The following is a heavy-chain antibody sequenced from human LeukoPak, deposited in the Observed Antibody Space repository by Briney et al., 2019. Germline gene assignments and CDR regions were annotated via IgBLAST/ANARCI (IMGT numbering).Heavy chain of an antibody. Sequence: GGSLRLSCAASGFTFSSYAMSWVRQAPGKGLEWVSAISGSGGSTYYADSVKGRFTISRDNSKNTLYLQMNSQRAEDTAVYYCAKDLLPGYYYDSSGYCDYWGQGTLVTVSS. CDR2: ISGSGGST. J-gene: IGHJ4*02. D-gene: IGHD3-22*01. CDR1: GFTFSSYA. CDR3: AKDLLPGYYYDSSGYCDY. V-gene: IGHV3-23*01.